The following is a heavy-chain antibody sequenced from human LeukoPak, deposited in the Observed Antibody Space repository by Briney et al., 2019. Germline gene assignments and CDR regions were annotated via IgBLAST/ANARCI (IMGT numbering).Heavy chain of an antibody. V-gene: IGHV3-74*01. J-gene: IGHJ5*02. CDR1: GFTFRSYG. Sequence: GGSLRLSCAASGFTFRSYGMSWVRQAPGKGLVWVSRINTDGSSTSYADSVKGRFTISRDNAKNTLYLQMNSLRAEDTAVYYCARESGIAAALDLWGQGTLVTVSS. CDR2: INTDGSST. CDR3: ARESGIAAALDL. D-gene: IGHD6-13*01.